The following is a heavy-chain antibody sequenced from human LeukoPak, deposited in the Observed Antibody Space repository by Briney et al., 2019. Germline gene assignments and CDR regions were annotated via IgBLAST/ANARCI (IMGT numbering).Heavy chain of an antibody. Sequence: GGSLRLSCAASGFTFSSYAMSWVRQAPGKGLEWVSSLRGNGGSTEYVDSVKGRFTISRDNSKNTLYLQMNSLRAEDTAVYYCAKGRGGLGYFDYWGQGTLVTVSS. CDR3: AKGRGGLGYFDY. V-gene: IGHV3-23*01. CDR1: GFTFSSYA. CDR2: LRGNGGST. D-gene: IGHD3-10*01. J-gene: IGHJ4*02.